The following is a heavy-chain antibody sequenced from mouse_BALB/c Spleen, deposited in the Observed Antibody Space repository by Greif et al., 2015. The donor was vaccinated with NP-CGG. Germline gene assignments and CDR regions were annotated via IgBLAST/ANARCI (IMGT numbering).Heavy chain of an antibody. CDR3: ASLAYYFDY. V-gene: IGHV5-6-3*01. Sequence: EVMLVESGGGLVQPGGSLKLSCAASGFTFSSYGMSWVRQTPDKRLELVATINSNGGSTYYPDSVKGRFTISRDNAKNTLYLQMSSLKSEDTAMYYCASLAYYFDYWGQGTTLTVSS. CDR1: GFTFSSYG. CDR2: INSNGGST. J-gene: IGHJ2*01.